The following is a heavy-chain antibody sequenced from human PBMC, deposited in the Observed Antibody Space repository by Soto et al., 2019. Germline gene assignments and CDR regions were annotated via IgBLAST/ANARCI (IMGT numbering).Heavy chain of an antibody. CDR2: ISGPNGNT. V-gene: IGHV1-18*01. D-gene: IGHD3-22*01. J-gene: IGHJ4*02. Sequence: QVQLVQSGAEVKKPGASVKVSCKASDFSSLSYGFSWVRQAPGEGLEWMGCISGPNGNTNYALKFQGRVTMTTDTSTRTGYMGLRSLSFDYPAVYYCVRYCYDTTNGYHLGACDWRKGTLVTVSS. CDR1: DFSSLSYG. CDR3: VRYCYDTTNGYHLGACD.